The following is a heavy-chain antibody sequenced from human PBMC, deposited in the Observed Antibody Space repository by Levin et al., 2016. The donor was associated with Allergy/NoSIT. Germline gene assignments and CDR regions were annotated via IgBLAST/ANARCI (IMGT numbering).Heavy chain of an antibody. Sequence: VRQMPGKGLEWMGITHPSDSETRYSPSFQGQVTISADKSISTAYLQWSSLKASDTAMYYCARLSDIRDPGGMDVWGQGTTVTVSS. CDR3: ARLSDIRDPGGMDV. CDR2: THPSDSET. D-gene: IGHD3-9*01. J-gene: IGHJ6*02. V-gene: IGHV5-51*01.